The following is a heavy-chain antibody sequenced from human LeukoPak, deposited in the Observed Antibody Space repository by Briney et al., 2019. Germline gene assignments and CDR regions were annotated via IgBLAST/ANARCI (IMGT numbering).Heavy chain of an antibody. CDR2: INPYSAVT. CDR1: KYTLTVYY. CDR3: AAPSARFDRRRALDAFDI. J-gene: IGHJ3*02. V-gene: IGHV1-2*02. Sequence: ASVKVSCKASKYTLTVYYMQWVRQAPGQGLEWMGWINPYSAVTHYTQKFQGMVTMIRDTSISTAHMGLSGLRFDDTPVYYCAAPSARFDRRRALDAFDIWGQGTMVTVSS. D-gene: IGHD3-3*01.